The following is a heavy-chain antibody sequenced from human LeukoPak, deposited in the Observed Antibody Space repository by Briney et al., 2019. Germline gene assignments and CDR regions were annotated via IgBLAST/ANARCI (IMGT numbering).Heavy chain of an antibody. Sequence: GGSLRLSCAASGFTFTDYWMTWVRQVPGKGLEWVANINRAGIESYYVDSVKGRFTISRDNAEKSLYLQMDSLRVDDTAVYYCARVGTWELQRVFDNWGQGTLVAVSS. CDR1: GFTFTDYW. D-gene: IGHD1-26*01. CDR2: INRAGIES. V-gene: IGHV3-7*01. CDR3: ARVGTWELQRVFDN. J-gene: IGHJ4*02.